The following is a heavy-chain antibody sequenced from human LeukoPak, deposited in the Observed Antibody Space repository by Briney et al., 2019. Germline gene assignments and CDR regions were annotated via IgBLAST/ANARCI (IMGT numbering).Heavy chain of an antibody. CDR2: ISSSSSYI. D-gene: IGHD3-3*01. CDR1: GFTFSSYS. CDR3: ARDQHYYDFWSGYPYYFDY. Sequence: GGSLRLSCAASGFTFSSYSMNWVRQAPGKGLEWVSSISSSSSYIYYADSVEGRFTISRDNAKNSLYLQMNSLRAEDTAVYYCARDQHYYDFWSGYPYYFDYWGQGTLVTVSS. V-gene: IGHV3-21*01. J-gene: IGHJ4*02.